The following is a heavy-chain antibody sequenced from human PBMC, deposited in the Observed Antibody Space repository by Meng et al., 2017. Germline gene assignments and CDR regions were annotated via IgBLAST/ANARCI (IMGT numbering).Heavy chain of an antibody. CDR3: ARDRSRYLSGMDV. V-gene: IGHV3-7*01. CDR2: IKQDGSEK. CDR1: GFTFSSYW. D-gene: IGHD1-14*01. J-gene: IGHJ6*02. Sequence: GGSLRLSCAASGFTFSSYWMSWVRQAPGKGLEWVANIKQDGSEKYYVDSVKGRFTTSRDNAKNSLYLQMNSLRAEDTAVYYCARDRSRYLSGMDVWGQGTTVTVSS.